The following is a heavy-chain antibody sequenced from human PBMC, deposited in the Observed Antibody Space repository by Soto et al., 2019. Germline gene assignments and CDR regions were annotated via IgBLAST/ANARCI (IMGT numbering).Heavy chain of an antibody. CDR1: GFTFSSYG. Sequence: QVQLVESGGGVVQPGRSLRLSCAASGFTFSSYGMHWVRQAPGKGLEWVAVIWYDGSNKYYADSAKSRFTISRDNSKNTLYLQMNSLRAEDTAVYYCARFTVTTVGYYYYYGMDVWGQGTTVTVSS. CDR3: ARFTVTTVGYYYYYGMDV. CDR2: IWYDGSNK. V-gene: IGHV3-33*01. D-gene: IGHD4-17*01. J-gene: IGHJ6*02.